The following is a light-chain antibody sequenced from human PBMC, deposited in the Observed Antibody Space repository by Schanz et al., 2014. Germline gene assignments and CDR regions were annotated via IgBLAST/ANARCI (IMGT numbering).Light chain of an antibody. CDR1: QSVSDN. CDR2: AAS. J-gene: IGKJ1*01. Sequence: EVVMTQSPATLSVSPGERATLSCRASQSVSDNLAWFQQKPGQAPRLLIYAASTRATGVPARFSGSGSETDFTLTISSLQSEDFAVYYCQQYGSSPWTFGQGTQVEIK. V-gene: IGKV3-15*01. CDR3: QQYGSSPWT.